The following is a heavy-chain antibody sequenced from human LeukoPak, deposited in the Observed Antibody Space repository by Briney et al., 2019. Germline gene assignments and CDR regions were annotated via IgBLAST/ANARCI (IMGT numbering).Heavy chain of an antibody. CDR1: GGSISSYY. D-gene: IGHD3-22*01. Sequence: SETLSLTCTVSGGSISSYYWSWIRQPPGKGLEWIGYIYYSGSTNYNPSLKSRVTISVDTSKNQFSLKLSSVTAADTAVYYCARAPASSYYYDSSGYYYSWLDLWGQGTLVTVSS. V-gene: IGHV4-59*01. CDR3: ARAPASSYYYDSSGYYYSWLDL. CDR2: IYYSGST. J-gene: IGHJ5*02.